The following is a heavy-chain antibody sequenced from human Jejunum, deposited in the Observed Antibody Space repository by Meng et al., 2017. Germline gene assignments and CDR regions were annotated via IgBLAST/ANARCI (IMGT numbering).Heavy chain of an antibody. Sequence: QLQPHESGPGLVKPSETLSLTCAVAGGSISSGTYHWGWIRQPPGKGLEWIGSIHYGGTTYYNPSLKSRLTMSVDTSKSQFYLRVSSVTAADTAVYYCARGNEYSNYGADFWGQGTLVTVSS. D-gene: IGHD4-11*01. CDR1: GGSISSGTYH. CDR3: ARGNEYSNYGADF. J-gene: IGHJ4*02. V-gene: IGHV4-39*01. CDR2: IHYGGTT.